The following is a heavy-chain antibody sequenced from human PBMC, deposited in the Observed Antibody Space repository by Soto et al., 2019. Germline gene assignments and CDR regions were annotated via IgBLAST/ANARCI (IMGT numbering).Heavy chain of an antibody. J-gene: IGHJ5*02. CDR3: ARSAYAYGSGSYNWFDP. Sequence: EVQLVESGGGLIQPGGSLRLSCAASGFTVSSNYMSWVRQAPGKGLEWVSVIYSGGSTYYADSVKGRFTISRDNSKNTLYLQMNSLRAEDTAVYYCARSAYAYGSGSYNWFDPWGQGTLVTVSS. D-gene: IGHD3-10*01. V-gene: IGHV3-53*01. CDR1: GFTVSSNY. CDR2: IYSGGST.